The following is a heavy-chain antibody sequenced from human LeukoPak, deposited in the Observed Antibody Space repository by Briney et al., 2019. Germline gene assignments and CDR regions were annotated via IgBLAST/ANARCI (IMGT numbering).Heavy chain of an antibody. Sequence: ASVKVSCKVSGYTLTELSMHWVRQAPGKGLEWMGGFDPEDGETIYAQKFQGRVTMTEDTSTDTAYMELSSLRSDDTAVYYCATGCTNGVCYTIFDYWGQGTLVTVSS. V-gene: IGHV1-24*01. CDR2: FDPEDGET. CDR3: ATGCTNGVCYTIFDY. D-gene: IGHD2-8*01. CDR1: GYTLTELS. J-gene: IGHJ4*02.